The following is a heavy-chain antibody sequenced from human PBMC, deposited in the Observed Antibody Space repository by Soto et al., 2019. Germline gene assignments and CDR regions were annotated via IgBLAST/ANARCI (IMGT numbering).Heavy chain of an antibody. J-gene: IGHJ6*02. Sequence: PGXSLRLSCTAYGFTLSTHGINWFRQAPVKGLEWVSYISGSSRVIYHADSVKGRFTISRDNAENSLYLQMNSLRDEDTAVYYCARSIEAARDGMDVWGQGTTVTVSS. CDR1: GFTLSTHG. V-gene: IGHV3-48*02. D-gene: IGHD1-26*01. CDR3: ARSIEAARDGMDV. CDR2: ISGSSRVI.